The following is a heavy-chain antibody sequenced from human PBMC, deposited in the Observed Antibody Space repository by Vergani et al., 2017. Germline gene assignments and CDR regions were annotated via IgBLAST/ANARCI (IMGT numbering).Heavy chain of an antibody. J-gene: IGHJ5*02. CDR1: GGTFSRYA. V-gene: IGHV1-69*13. CDR2: IIPMLSTA. Sequence: QVQLVQSGAEVKTPGSSVTVSCKASGGTFSRYAISWVRQAPGQGLEWMGRIIPMLSTANYAQKFQGRVTLTADESTSTAYMELSILRSEDTAVYYCARHASYYYESSGYYYEGWFDPWGQGSLVTIAS. D-gene: IGHD3-22*01. CDR3: ARHASYYYESSGYYYEGWFDP.